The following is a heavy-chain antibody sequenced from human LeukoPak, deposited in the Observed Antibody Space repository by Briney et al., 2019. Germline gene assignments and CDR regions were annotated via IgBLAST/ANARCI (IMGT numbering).Heavy chain of an antibody. J-gene: IGHJ3*02. V-gene: IGHV3-48*01. CDR1: GFPFTTYS. CDR3: ARDENTWSDGPAIDAFDI. D-gene: IGHD1-20*01. Sequence: GGSLRLSCVASGFPFTTYSMNWVRQAPGKGLEWLAFIDSSNNIYYADSVKGRFTISRDNARNSLYLQMNSLRAEDTAVYYCARDENTWSDGPAIDAFDIWGRGTMVTVSS. CDR2: IDSSNNI.